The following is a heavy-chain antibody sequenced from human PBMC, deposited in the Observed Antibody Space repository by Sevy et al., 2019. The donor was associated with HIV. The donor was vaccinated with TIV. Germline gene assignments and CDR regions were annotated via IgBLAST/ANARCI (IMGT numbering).Heavy chain of an antibody. Sequence: GGSLRLSCAASGFTFSRYAMSWVRQAPGKGLEWVSTFSGSGDNTYYAASVKGRFTISRDNSKKTLFLDMNSLRADDTAVYFCAKGHEQWLPTDDAFDVWGQGTMVTVSS. CDR1: GFTFSRYA. CDR2: FSGSGDNT. J-gene: IGHJ3*01. D-gene: IGHD6-19*01. V-gene: IGHV3-23*01. CDR3: AKGHEQWLPTDDAFDV.